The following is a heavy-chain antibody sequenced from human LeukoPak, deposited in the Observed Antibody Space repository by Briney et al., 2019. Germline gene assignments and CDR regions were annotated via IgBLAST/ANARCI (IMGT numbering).Heavy chain of an antibody. J-gene: IGHJ4*02. V-gene: IGHV3-23*01. Sequence: GGSLRLSCAASGFTFSSYAMSWVRQAPGKGLEWVSAISGSGGSTYYADSVKGRFTISRDNSKNTLYLQMNSLRAEDTAVYYCAKVPSGGSRSSGWYYFDYWGQGTLVTVSS. CDR3: AKVPSGGSRSSGWYYFDY. CDR2: ISGSGGST. D-gene: IGHD6-19*01. CDR1: GFTFSSYA.